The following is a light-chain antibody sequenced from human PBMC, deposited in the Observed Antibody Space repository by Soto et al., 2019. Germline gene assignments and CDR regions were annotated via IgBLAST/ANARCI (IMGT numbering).Light chain of an antibody. CDR3: SSYTRNSTLV. J-gene: IGLJ2*01. Sequence: QSALTQPASVSGSPGQSITISCTGTSSDVGGYNYVSWYQQHPGKAPKFMIYEVSNRPSGVSNRFSGSKSGNTASLTISGRQAADEADYYCSSYTRNSTLVFGGGTKLTVL. CDR2: EVS. CDR1: SSDVGGYNY. V-gene: IGLV2-14*01.